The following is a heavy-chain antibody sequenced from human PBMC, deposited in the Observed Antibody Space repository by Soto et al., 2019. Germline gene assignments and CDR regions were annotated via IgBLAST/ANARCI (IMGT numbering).Heavy chain of an antibody. Sequence: QVQLQESGPGLVKPSETLSLTCTVSGGSIISGYWSWIRQPPGKGLEWIGYISYSGNTNYNPSLKRRVTMSVGTPKNQFSLGLSSVTTADTAVFYCAGLRGYAGSPIDYWGQGTPVTVPS. CDR2: ISYSGNT. V-gene: IGHV4-59*01. CDR3: AGLRGYAGSPIDY. CDR1: GGSIISGY. J-gene: IGHJ4*02. D-gene: IGHD2-15*01.